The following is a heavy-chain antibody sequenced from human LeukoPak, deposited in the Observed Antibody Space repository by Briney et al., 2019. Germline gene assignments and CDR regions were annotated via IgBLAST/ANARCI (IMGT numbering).Heavy chain of an antibody. V-gene: IGHV4-59*01. J-gene: IGHJ4*02. Sequence: SETLSLTCTVSGGSISIYYWSWIRQPPGKGLEWIGYINYSGSTNYNPSLKGRVTISVDTSENQFSLRLTSVTAADTAVYYCARALLWFGEPSHIDYWGQGTLVTASS. CDR2: INYSGST. CDR3: ARALLWFGEPSHIDY. D-gene: IGHD3-10*01. CDR1: GGSISIYY.